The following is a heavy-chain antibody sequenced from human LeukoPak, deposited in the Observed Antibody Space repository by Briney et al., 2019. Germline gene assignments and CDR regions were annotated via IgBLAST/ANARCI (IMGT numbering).Heavy chain of an antibody. Sequence: GESLKISCKGSGYNFPTYWIGWVRQMPGKGLEWMGIIYPGDSDTKYSPSFQGQVTISADKSISTAYLQWSSLKASDTAMYYCASSSIAAPHTEVYAFDIWGQGTMVTVSS. CDR2: IYPGDSDT. CDR1: GYNFPTYW. CDR3: ASSSIAAPHTEVYAFDI. V-gene: IGHV5-51*01. D-gene: IGHD6-6*01. J-gene: IGHJ3*02.